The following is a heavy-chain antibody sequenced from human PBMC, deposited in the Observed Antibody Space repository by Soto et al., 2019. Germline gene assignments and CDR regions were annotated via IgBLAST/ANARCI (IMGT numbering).Heavy chain of an antibody. V-gene: IGHV3-30*18. Sequence: GGSLRLSCAASGFTFSSYGMHWVRQAPGKGLEWVAVISYDGSNKYYADSVKGRFTISRDNSKNTLYLQMNSLRAEDTAFYYCAKGLAYCGGDCYSHFDLWGRGTLVTVSS. D-gene: IGHD2-21*02. CDR1: GFTFSSYG. CDR3: AKGLAYCGGDCYSHFDL. J-gene: IGHJ2*01. CDR2: ISYDGSNK.